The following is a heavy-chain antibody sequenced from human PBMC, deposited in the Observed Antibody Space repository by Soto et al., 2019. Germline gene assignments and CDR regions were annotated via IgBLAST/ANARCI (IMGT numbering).Heavy chain of an antibody. V-gene: IGHV4-4*02. CDR3: ARGSTMVRGVIRPFSYYYMDV. CDR2: IYHSGST. CDR1: SGSISSSNW. D-gene: IGHD3-10*01. J-gene: IGHJ6*03. Sequence: SETLSLTCAVSSGSISSSNWWSWVRQPPGKGLEGIGEIYHSGSTNYNPSLKSQVTISVDKSKNQFSLKLSSVTAADTAVYYCARGSTMVRGVIRPFSYYYMDVWGKGTTVTVSS.